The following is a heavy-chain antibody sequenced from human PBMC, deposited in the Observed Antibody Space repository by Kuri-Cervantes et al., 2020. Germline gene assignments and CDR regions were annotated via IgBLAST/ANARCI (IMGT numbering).Heavy chain of an antibody. Sequence: SETLSLTCTVSGGSISSYYWSWIRQPPGKGLEWIGYIYYSGSTNYNPSLKSRVTISVDTSKNQFSLKLSSVTAADTAVYYCARERLRGYSPSFDYWGQGTLVTVSS. J-gene: IGHJ4*02. V-gene: IGHV4-59*12. D-gene: IGHD1-1*01. CDR1: GGSISSYY. CDR3: ARERLRGYSPSFDY. CDR2: IYYSGST.